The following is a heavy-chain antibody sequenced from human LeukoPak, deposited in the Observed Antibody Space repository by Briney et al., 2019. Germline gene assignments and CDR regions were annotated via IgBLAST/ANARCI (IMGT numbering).Heavy chain of an antibody. CDR3: ARDRAWGMIVAPDFQH. J-gene: IGHJ1*01. Sequence: SETLSLTCSVSGDSINSGGYYWHWIRQYPGKGLEWIGYIQYSGSTYYNPSLKSRVTISVDTSKNQFSLKLSSVTAADTAVYYCARDRAWGMIVAPDFQHWGQGTLVTVS. V-gene: IGHV4-30-4*01. D-gene: IGHD3-22*01. CDR1: GDSINSGGYY. CDR2: IQYSGST.